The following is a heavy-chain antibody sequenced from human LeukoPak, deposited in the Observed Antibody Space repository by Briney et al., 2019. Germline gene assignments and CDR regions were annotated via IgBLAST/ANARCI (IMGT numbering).Heavy chain of an antibody. CDR2: LTGSGDNT. D-gene: IGHD1-26*01. J-gene: IGHJ4*02. CDR1: GFTFSSYG. CDR3: AKAHFGVGATHYFDY. V-gene: IGHV3-23*01. Sequence: GGTLRLSCAASGFTFSSYGMSWVRQAPGKGLEWVSALTGSGDNTYYADSVKGRFTISRDNSKNTLYLQMNSLRTEDTAVYYCAKAHFGVGATHYFDYWGQGTLVTVSS.